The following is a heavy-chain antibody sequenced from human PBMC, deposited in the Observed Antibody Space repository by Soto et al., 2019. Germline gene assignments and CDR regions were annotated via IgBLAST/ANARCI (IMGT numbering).Heavy chain of an antibody. CDR2: IYYSGST. CDR3: ARDGGSCYSGACWFDP. Sequence: PLEILSLTCTVSGGSIISYYWSWIRQPPGKGLEWIGYIYYSGSTNYNPSLKSRVTISVDTSKNQFSLKLSSVTAADTAVYYCARDGGSCYSGACWFDPWGQGTLVTVSS. J-gene: IGHJ5*02. D-gene: IGHD2-15*01. CDR1: GGSIISYY. V-gene: IGHV4-59*01.